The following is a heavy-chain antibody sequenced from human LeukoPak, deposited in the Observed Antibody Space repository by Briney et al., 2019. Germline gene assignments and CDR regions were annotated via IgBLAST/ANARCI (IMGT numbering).Heavy chain of an antibody. J-gene: IGHJ4*02. CDR2: VSSSSSTI. CDR3: ARGIYCGGECYSTYYFDY. Sequence: PGGSLRLSCAASGFTFSSYWMTWVRQAPGKGLEWISYVSSSSSTIYYADSVKGRFTISRDNAKNSLYLQMNSLRDEDTAVYYCARGIYCGGECYSTYYFDYWGQGTLVTVSS. CDR1: GFTFSSYW. V-gene: IGHV3-48*02. D-gene: IGHD2-21*01.